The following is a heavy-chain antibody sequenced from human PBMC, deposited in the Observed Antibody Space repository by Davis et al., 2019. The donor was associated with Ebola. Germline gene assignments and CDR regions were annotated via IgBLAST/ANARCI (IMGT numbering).Heavy chain of an antibody. CDR1: GGSISSHY. D-gene: IGHD4-11*01. J-gene: IGHJ6*02. V-gene: IGHV4-59*11. Sequence: PSETLSLTCTVSGGSISSHYWSWIRQPPGKGLEWIGYIYYSGSTNYNPSLKSRVTISVDTSKNQFSLKLSSVTAADTAVYYCARTENSYSNYVDYYYGMDVWGQGTTVTVSS. CDR3: ARTENSYSNYVDYYYGMDV. CDR2: IYYSGST.